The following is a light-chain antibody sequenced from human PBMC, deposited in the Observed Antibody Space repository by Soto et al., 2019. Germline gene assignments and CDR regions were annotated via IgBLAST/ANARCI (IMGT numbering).Light chain of an antibody. V-gene: IGLV2-14*01. CDR1: SSDVGGYNY. Sequence: QPVLTQPASVSGSPGQSITISCTGTSSDVGGYNYVSWYQQHPGKAPKLMIYDVSNRPSGVSNRFSGSKSGNTASLTISGLQAEDEADHYCSSYTSSSTPVVFGGGTKLTVL. J-gene: IGLJ2*01. CDR2: DVS. CDR3: SSYTSSSTPVV.